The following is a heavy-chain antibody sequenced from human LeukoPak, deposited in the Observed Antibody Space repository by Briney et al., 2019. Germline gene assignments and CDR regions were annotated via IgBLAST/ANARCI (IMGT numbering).Heavy chain of an antibody. Sequence: SETLSLTCDVSGGSVTSTNWWTWVRQPPGKGLEWIGEVHLDGRTNYNPSLKSRLIMSVDLPENHISLKLTSVTAADTAVYYCARGRSYALRYFDWLHYFDYWGQGTLVTVSS. J-gene: IGHJ4*02. V-gene: IGHV4-4*02. CDR2: VHLDGRT. CDR1: GGSVTSTNW. D-gene: IGHD3-9*01. CDR3: ARGRSYALRYFDWLHYFDY.